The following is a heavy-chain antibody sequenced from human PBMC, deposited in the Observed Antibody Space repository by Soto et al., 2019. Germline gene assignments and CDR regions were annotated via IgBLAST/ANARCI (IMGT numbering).Heavy chain of an antibody. V-gene: IGHV4-59*01. Sequence: QVQLQESGPGLVKPSETLSLTYTVSGGSISSYYWSWIRQPPGKGLEWIGYIYYSGSTNYNPSLKSRVTISVDTSKNQFSLKLSSLTAADTAVYYCARFNWYFDLWGRGTLVTVSS. CDR3: ARFNWYFDL. CDR2: IYYSGST. CDR1: GGSISSYY. J-gene: IGHJ2*01.